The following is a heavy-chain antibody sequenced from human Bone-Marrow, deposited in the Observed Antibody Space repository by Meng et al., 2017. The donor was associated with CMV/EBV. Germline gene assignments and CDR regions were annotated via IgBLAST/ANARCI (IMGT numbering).Heavy chain of an antibody. CDR1: GGSISSSSYY. CDR3: ARRYGEL. CDR2: IYYSGST. J-gene: IGHJ4*02. D-gene: IGHD1-26*01. Sequence: GSLRLSCTVSGGSISSSSYYWGWIRQPPGKGLEWIGSIYYSGSTYYNPSLKSRVTISVDTSKNQFSLTLNSVTAADTAVYYCARRYGELWGQGTLVTVSS. V-gene: IGHV4-39*07.